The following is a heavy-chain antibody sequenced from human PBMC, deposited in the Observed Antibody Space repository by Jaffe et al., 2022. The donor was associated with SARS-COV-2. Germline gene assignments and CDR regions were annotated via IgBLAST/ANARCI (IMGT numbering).Heavy chain of an antibody. Sequence: QVQLVESGGGVVQPGRSLRLSCAASGFSFNTYAMHWVRQAPGKGLEWVAVISYDGSNEFYADSVKGRFTISRDSSTNTLYLQMNSLRHEDTAVYYCARPSLTFGGVISYYYYVDVWGKGTTVTVSS. CDR1: GFSFNTYA. D-gene: IGHD3-16*02. CDR3: ARPSLTFGGVISYYYYVDV. V-gene: IGHV3-30*04. CDR2: ISYDGSNE. J-gene: IGHJ6*03.